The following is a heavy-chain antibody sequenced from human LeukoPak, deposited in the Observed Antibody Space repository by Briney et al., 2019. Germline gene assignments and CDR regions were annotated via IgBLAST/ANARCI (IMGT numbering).Heavy chain of an antibody. Sequence: PGGSLRLSCAASGFTFSSYAMHWVRQAPGKGLEWVAVISYDGSNKYYADSVKGRFTISRDNSKNTLYLQMNSLRVEDTAIYFCARDLFSYAMNVWGRGTPVTVSS. CDR2: ISYDGSNK. CDR3: ARDLFSYAMNV. CDR1: GFTFSSYA. J-gene: IGHJ6*02. V-gene: IGHV3-30*14.